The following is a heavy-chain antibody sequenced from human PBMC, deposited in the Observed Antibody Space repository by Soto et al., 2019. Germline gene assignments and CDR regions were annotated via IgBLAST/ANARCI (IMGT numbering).Heavy chain of an antibody. CDR2: IIPTFGSP. D-gene: IGHD2-21*01. V-gene: IGHV1-69*01. CDR3: ARTVVPKYNWFDP. J-gene: IGHJ5*02. Sequence: QAQLVQSGAEVKKPGSSVKVSCQASRDTFSSYAITWVRQAPGQELEWMGGIIPTFGSPKSAQNFQGRLTITADDSTYTPYMELASLTSDDTAVYYCARTVVPKYNWFDPCGQGTRVTVSS. CDR1: RDTFSSYA.